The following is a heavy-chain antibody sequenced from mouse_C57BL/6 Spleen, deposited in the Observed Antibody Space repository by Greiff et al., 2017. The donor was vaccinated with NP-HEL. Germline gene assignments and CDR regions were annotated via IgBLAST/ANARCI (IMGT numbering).Heavy chain of an antibody. D-gene: IGHD1-1*01. V-gene: IGHV3-6*01. J-gene: IGHJ3*01. CDR1: GYSITSCYY. CDR2: ISYDGSN. Sequence: DVKLQESGPGLVKPSQSLSLTCSVTGYSITSCYYWNWIRQFPGNKLEWMGYISYDGSNNYNPSLKNRISITRDTSKNQFFLKLNSVTTEDTATYDCARDRDYYCSFWFAYWGQGTLVTVSA. CDR3: ARDRDYYCSFWFAY.